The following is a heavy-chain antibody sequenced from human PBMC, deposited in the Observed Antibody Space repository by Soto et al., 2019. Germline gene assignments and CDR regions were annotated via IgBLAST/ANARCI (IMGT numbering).Heavy chain of an antibody. V-gene: IGHV3-23*01. CDR3: AKHVAVRRAHYYYYYAMDV. J-gene: IGHJ6*02. D-gene: IGHD3-10*01. CDR1: GFTFSHYA. Sequence: QTGGSLRLSCAASGFTFSHYAISWVRQAPGKGLEWVSVIHSSGDETYSADSVRGRFTISRDNSKNTLYLQMNNLRAEDTAIYYCAKHVAVRRAHYYYYYAMDVWGQGTKVTVSS. CDR2: IHSSGDET.